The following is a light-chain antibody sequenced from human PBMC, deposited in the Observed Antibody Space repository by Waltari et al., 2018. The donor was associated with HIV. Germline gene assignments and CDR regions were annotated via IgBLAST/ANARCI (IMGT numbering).Light chain of an antibody. CDR2: GAY. Sequence: EIVLTQSPGTLSLSPGETATLSCSASQRVGTDSLAWYQQRPGQAHRVLMYGAYNRATGVPDRFSGAGSGTDFTLTITRLEPEDFAVYFCQQNAASPLTFGGGTKVEIK. V-gene: IGKV3-20*01. CDR1: QRVGTDS. CDR3: QQNAASPLT. J-gene: IGKJ4*01.